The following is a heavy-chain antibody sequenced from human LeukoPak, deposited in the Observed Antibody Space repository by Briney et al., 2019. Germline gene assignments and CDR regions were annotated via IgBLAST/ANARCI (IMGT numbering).Heavy chain of an antibody. Sequence: GGSLRLSCAASGFTFSSYAMSWVRQAPGKGLEWVSAISDSGGRTHYADSVKGRFTISRDNAKNSLYLQMNSLRDEDTAVYYCAGGYYDSRTFDIWGQGTVVTVSS. V-gene: IGHV3-23*01. D-gene: IGHD3-22*01. CDR1: GFTFSSYA. J-gene: IGHJ3*02. CDR3: AGGYYDSRTFDI. CDR2: ISDSGGRT.